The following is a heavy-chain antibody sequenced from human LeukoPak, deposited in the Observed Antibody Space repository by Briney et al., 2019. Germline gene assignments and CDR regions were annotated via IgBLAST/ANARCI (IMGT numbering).Heavy chain of an antibody. CDR3: ARDRSSSWYFSLDP. J-gene: IGHJ5*02. V-gene: IGHV3-74*01. CDR2: INSDGSST. D-gene: IGHD6-13*01. Sequence: GGSLRLSCAASGFTFSNYWMHWVRQAPGMGLVWVSRINSDGSSTRYADSVKGRFTISRDNAKNTLYLQMNSLRAEDTAVYYCARDRSSSWYFSLDPWGQGTLVTVSS. CDR1: GFTFSNYW.